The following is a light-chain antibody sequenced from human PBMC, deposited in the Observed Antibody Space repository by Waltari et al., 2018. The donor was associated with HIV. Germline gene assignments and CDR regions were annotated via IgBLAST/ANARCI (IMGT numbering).Light chain of an antibody. CDR3: CSCATPNTRV. J-gene: IGLJ3*02. CDR2: EGT. Sequence: ALTQPASASGSPEHSHSTSCTVTSSEVGSCQFVSCYKQHPGKAPKLLIYEGTKRPSGVSNRCSASKSGNTAALTISGLQAEVEADYYCCSCATPNTRVFGGGTKLTVL. V-gene: IGLV2-23*01. CDR1: SSEVGSCQF.